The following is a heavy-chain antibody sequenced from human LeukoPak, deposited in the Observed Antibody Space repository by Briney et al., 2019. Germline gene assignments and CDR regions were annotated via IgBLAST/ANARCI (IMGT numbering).Heavy chain of an antibody. D-gene: IGHD4-11*01. V-gene: IGHV4-34*01. J-gene: IGHJ4*02. CDR1: GGSFSGYY. CDR2: INHSGST. Sequence: SETLSLTCAVYGGSFSGYYWSWIRQPPGKGLEWIGEINHSGSTNYNPSLKSRVTISVDTSKNQFSLKLSSVTAADTAVYYCATHDYSDYHYWGQGTLVTVSS. CDR3: ATHDYSDYHY.